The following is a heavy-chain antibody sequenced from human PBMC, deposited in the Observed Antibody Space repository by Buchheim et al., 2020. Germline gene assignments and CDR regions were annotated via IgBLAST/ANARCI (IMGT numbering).Heavy chain of an antibody. CDR3: ARDAEGDGYNFYYYMDV. Sequence: QVQLQELGPGLVKPSETLSLTCTVSGGSISSYYWSWIRQPPGKGLEWIGYIYYSGSTNYNPFLKSRVTISVDTSKNQFSLKLSSVTAADTAVYYCARDAEGDGYNFYYYMDVWGKGTT. J-gene: IGHJ6*03. D-gene: IGHD5-24*01. CDR2: IYYSGST. V-gene: IGHV4-59*01. CDR1: GGSISSYY.